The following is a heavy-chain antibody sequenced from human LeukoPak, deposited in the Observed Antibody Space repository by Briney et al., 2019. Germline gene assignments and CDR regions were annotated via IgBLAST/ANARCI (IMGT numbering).Heavy chain of an antibody. CDR2: VKSKTDGGTI. D-gene: IGHD2-2*01. Sequence: GGSLRLSCLASGFTFSNAWMSWVRQAPGKGLEWVGRVKSKTDGGTIDYAAPVKGRFTISRDDLKSTLYLHMDSLKTEDTAVYYCTTAFEVATKFDYWGQGTLVTVSS. V-gene: IGHV3-15*01. CDR1: GFTFSNAW. J-gene: IGHJ4*02. CDR3: TTAFEVATKFDY.